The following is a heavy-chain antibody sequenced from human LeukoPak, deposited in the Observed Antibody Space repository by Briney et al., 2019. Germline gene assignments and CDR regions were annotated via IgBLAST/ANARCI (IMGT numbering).Heavy chain of an antibody. CDR2: ISYDGSNK. D-gene: IGHD1-1*01. CDR1: GFTFSSYA. Sequence: GGSLGLSCAASGFTFSSYAMHWVRQAPGKGLEWVAVISYDGSNKYYADSVKGRFTISRDNSKNTLYLQMNSLRAEDTAVYYCARDLVDNWNDEIDYWGQGTLVTVSS. J-gene: IGHJ4*02. CDR3: ARDLVDNWNDEIDY. V-gene: IGHV3-30-3*01.